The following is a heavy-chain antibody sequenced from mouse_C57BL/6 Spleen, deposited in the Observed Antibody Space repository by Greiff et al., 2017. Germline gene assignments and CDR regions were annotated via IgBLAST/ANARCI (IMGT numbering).Heavy chain of an antibody. CDR2: IYPGAGDT. V-gene: IGHV1-80*01. Sequence: VMLVESGAELVKPGASVKISCKASGYAFSSYWMNWVKQRPGKGLEWIGQIYPGAGDTNYNGKFKGKATLTADKSSRTAYMQLSSLTSEDSAVYFCARMAPGTGFDYWGQGTTRTVSS. J-gene: IGHJ2*01. CDR3: ARMAPGTGFDY. CDR1: GYAFSSYW. D-gene: IGHD3-3*01.